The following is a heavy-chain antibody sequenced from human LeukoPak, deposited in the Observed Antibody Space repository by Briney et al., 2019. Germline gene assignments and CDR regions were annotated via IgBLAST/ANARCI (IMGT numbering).Heavy chain of an antibody. CDR2: INPSGGST. Sequence: ASVKVSCKASGGTFTSYYMHWVRQAPGQGLEWMGVINPSGGSTSYAQKFQGRVTMTRDTSTSTVYMELSSLRSDDTPVYYCGRALVGAGFDFWGQGTLVTVSS. D-gene: IGHD1-26*01. J-gene: IGHJ4*02. CDR1: GGTFTSYY. CDR3: GRALVGAGFDF. V-gene: IGHV1-46*01.